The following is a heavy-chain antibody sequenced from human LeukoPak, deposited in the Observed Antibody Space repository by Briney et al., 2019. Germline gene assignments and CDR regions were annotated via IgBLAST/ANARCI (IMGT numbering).Heavy chain of an antibody. D-gene: IGHD6-13*01. CDR1: GGTFSSYA. Sequence: GASVKVSCKASGGTFSSYAISWVRQAPGQGLEWMGRIIPILGIANYAQKFQGRVTIIADKSTSTAYMELSSLRSEDTAVYYCTRDGGIAAAGTNYWGQGTLVTVSS. V-gene: IGHV1-69*04. CDR2: IIPILGIA. J-gene: IGHJ4*02. CDR3: TRDGGIAAAGTNY.